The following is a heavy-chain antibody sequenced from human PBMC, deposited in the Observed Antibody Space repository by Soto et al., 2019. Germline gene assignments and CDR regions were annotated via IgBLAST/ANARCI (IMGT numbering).Heavy chain of an antibody. Sequence: SETLSLTCTVSGGSISSSSYYWGWIRQPPGKGLEWIGSIYYSGSTYYNPSLKSRVTISVDTSKNQFSLKLSSVTAADTAVYYCARRIVRYFEAENWFDPWGQGTLVTVSS. CDR2: IYYSGST. V-gene: IGHV4-39*01. CDR1: GGSISSSSYY. D-gene: IGHD3-9*01. CDR3: ARRIVRYFEAENWFDP. J-gene: IGHJ5*02.